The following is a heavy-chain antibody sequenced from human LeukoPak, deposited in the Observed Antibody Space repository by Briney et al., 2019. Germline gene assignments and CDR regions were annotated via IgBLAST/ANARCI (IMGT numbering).Heavy chain of an antibody. CDR1: GFTFTTYW. CDR2: IKPDGSEK. V-gene: IGHV3-7*01. D-gene: IGHD4-23*01. CDR3: ARDPPVGP. J-gene: IGHJ5*02. Sequence: GGSLRLSCAASGFTFTTYWMTWVRQAPGKGLEWVANIKPDGSEKYYVDSVKGRFTISRDNAKNSLFLQMNSLRAKDTAVYYCARDPPVGPWGQGTLVTVSS.